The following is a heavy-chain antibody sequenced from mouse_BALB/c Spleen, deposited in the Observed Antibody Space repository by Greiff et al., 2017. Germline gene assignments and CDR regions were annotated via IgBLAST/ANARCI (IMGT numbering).Heavy chain of an antibody. Sequence: EVKLVESGGGLVQPGGSRKLSCAASGFTFSDYGMAWVRQAPGKGPEWVAFISNLAYSIYYADTVTGRFTISRENAKNTLYLEMSSLRSEDTAMYYCARERGTAMDYWGQGTSVTVSS. J-gene: IGHJ4*01. V-gene: IGHV5-15*02. CDR1: GFTFSDYG. CDR2: ISNLAYSI. CDR3: ARERGTAMDY. D-gene: IGHD3-3*01.